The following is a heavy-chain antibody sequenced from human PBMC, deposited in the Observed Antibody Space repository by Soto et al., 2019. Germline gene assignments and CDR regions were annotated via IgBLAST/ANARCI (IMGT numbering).Heavy chain of an antibody. CDR1: GGSISSGGYY. D-gene: IGHD3-10*01. Sequence: SETLSLTCTVSGGSISSGGYYWSWIRQHPGKGLEWIGYIYYSGSTYYNPSLKSRVTISVDTSKSQFSLKLSSVTAADTAVYYCARGLITMVRGAPANNWFDPWGQGTLVTVSS. CDR2: IYYSGST. V-gene: IGHV4-31*03. CDR3: ARGLITMVRGAPANNWFDP. J-gene: IGHJ5*02.